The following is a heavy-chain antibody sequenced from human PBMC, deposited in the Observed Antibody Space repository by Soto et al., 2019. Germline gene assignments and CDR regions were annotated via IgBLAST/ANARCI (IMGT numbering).Heavy chain of an antibody. CDR1: GYRFSTYG. D-gene: IGHD1-1*01. V-gene: IGHV3-48*02. Sequence: HLVESGGGLVQPGGSLRLSCVASGYRFSTYGMNWVRQAPGKGLEWLSCIGRSGSPIYYADSVKGRFTISRDNAKNSLYLQMNSLRDEDTAVYYCARDANWNPDYWGQGILVTVSS. CDR2: IGRSGSPI. CDR3: ARDANWNPDY. J-gene: IGHJ4*02.